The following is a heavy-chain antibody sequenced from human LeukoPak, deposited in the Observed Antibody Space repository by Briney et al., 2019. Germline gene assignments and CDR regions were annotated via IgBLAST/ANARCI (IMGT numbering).Heavy chain of an antibody. J-gene: IGHJ4*02. CDR1: GFTFSSYG. Sequence: PGGSLRLSCASSGFTFSSYGMNWVRQAPGKGLEWLSYITGSSTTIYYADSVKGRFTISRDNAKNSLYLQMNSLRVEDTAVYYCARGVDFWGQGILVTVSS. CDR2: ITGSSTTI. CDR3: ARGVDF. V-gene: IGHV3-48*04.